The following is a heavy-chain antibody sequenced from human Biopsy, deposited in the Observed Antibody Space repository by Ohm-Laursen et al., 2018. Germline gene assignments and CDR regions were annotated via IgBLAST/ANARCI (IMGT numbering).Heavy chain of an antibody. V-gene: IGHV4-59*01. CDR3: AKNLAVSSYALDI. CDR2: FYYSGST. D-gene: IGHD2/OR15-2a*01. Sequence: SQTLSLTCNVSGDSISIYYWSWIRQPPGKGLEWIGNFYYSGSTNYNPSLKSRITMSLDRSKSQVSLRMNSVTAADTAVYYCAKNLAVSSYALDIWGQGTMVTVSS. J-gene: IGHJ3*02. CDR1: GDSISIYY.